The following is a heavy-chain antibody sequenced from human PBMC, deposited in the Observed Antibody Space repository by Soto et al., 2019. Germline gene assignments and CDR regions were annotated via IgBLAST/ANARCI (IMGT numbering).Heavy chain of an antibody. D-gene: IGHD1-26*01. V-gene: IGHV3-11*06. J-gene: IGHJ4*02. CDR2: ISPNSGST. Sequence: GGSLRLSCAASGFTFSDYYMSWIRQAPGKGLEWVSYISPNSGSTDYADSVKGRFSISRDNAKNSFYLQMNSLRAEDTAVYYCARDRWERSGDSLVPLFDYWGQGALVTVSS. CDR1: GFTFSDYY. CDR3: ARDRWERSGDSLVPLFDY.